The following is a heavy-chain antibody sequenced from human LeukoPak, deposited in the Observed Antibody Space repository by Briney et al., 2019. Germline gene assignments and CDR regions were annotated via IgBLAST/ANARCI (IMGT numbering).Heavy chain of an antibody. Sequence: SETLSPTCRVAGASISGYYWSWIRQPPGKGLEWIGHMYYSGGTTYNPSLKSRVSISLDTSKKHFSLKLSSVTAADTAVYYCAGTGLFFDYWSQGTLVTVSS. CDR2: MYYSGGT. CDR3: AGTGLFFDY. D-gene: IGHD7-27*01. CDR1: GASISGYY. J-gene: IGHJ4*02. V-gene: IGHV4-59*01.